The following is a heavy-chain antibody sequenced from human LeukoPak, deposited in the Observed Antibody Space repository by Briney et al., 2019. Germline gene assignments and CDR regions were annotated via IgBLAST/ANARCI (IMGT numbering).Heavy chain of an antibody. CDR2: ISWNSGSI. J-gene: IGHJ4*02. D-gene: IGHD6-19*01. CDR1: GFTFDDYA. CDR3: AKGTSSGLPRYYFDY. Sequence: PGGSLRLSCAASGFTFDDYAMLWVRQAPGKGLEWVSGISWNSGSIGYADSVKGRFTISRDNAKNSLYLQMNSLRAEDTALYYCAKGTSSGLPRYYFDYWGQGTLVTVSS. V-gene: IGHV3-9*01.